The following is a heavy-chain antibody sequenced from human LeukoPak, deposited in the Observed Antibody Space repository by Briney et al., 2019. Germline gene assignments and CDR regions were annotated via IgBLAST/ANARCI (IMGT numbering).Heavy chain of an antibody. D-gene: IGHD6-13*01. CDR2: IYPGDSGT. V-gene: IGHV5-51*01. CDR1: GYSFTSYW. CDR3: ATKLGSSYYYFDY. J-gene: IGHJ4*02. Sequence: GESLKISCKGSGYSFTSYWIGWVRQMPGKGLEWMGIIYPGDSGTRYSPSFQGQVTISADKSISTAYLQWSSLKASDTATYYCATKLGSSYYYFDYWGQGTLVTVSS.